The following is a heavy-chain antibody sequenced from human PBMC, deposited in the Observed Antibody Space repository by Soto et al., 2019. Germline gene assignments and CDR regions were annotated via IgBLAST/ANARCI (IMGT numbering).Heavy chain of an antibody. V-gene: IGHV1-18*01. CDR2: INPYNGKT. CDR1: GYTFTNYG. D-gene: IGHD6-13*01. J-gene: IGHJ4*02. CDR3: ARGSSPVDFDS. Sequence: QVQLTQSGAEVKKPGASVRVSCKTSGYTFTNYGINWVRQAPGQGLEWMGWINPYNGKTSSAQRLQGRVSMTTDTPTSAAYMDLRGMRSDHTAVYYCARGSSPVDFDSWGQGTLVTVSS.